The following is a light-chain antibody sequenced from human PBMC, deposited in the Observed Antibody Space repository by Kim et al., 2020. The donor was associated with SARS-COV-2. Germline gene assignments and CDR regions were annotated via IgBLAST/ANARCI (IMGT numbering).Light chain of an antibody. Sequence: ASGGDRVTITCRASQDISNFLAWFQQKPGKAPQSLIYAASSLRSGVPSKFSGSGSGTDFALTISSLQPEDFATYYCQQYKSFPITFGQGTRLEIK. CDR1: QDISNF. CDR3: QQYKSFPIT. V-gene: IGKV1-16*02. J-gene: IGKJ5*01. CDR2: AAS.